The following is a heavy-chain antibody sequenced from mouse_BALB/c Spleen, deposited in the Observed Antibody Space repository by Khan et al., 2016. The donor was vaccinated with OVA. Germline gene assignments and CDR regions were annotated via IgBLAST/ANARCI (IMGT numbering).Heavy chain of an antibody. V-gene: IGHV2-2*02. CDR3: VRNWNWDYYAMDY. D-gene: IGHD4-1*01. J-gene: IGHJ4*01. Sequence: QVQLKESGPGLVQPSQSLSITCTVSGFSLTSYGVHWVRQSPGKGLEWLGVIWSGGSTDYNAAFISRLSISKDNSKSQVFFKMNSLQANDTAIYXCVRNWNWDYYAMDYWGQGTSVTVSS. CDR1: GFSLTSYG. CDR2: IWSGGST.